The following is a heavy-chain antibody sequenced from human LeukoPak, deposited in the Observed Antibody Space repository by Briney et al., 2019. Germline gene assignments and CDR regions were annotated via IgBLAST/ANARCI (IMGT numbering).Heavy chain of an antibody. V-gene: IGHV3-23*01. CDR1: GFTFSNYA. CDR2: ISGSGGTT. J-gene: IGHJ4*02. D-gene: IGHD2-2*01. Sequence: GGPLRLSCAASGFTFSNYAMSWVRQAPGKGLEWVSAISGSGGTTYYADSVKGRFTISRDNSKNTLYLQMNSLRAEDTAVYYCAKDPSYFCSSTSCYFDYWGQGTLVTVSS. CDR3: AKDPSYFCSSTSCYFDY.